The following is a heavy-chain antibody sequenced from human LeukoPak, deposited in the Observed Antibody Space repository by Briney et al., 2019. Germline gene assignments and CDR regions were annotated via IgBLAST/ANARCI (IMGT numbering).Heavy chain of an antibody. Sequence: PGGSLRLSCAASGFTFSSYSMNWVRQAPGKGLEWVSSISSSSSYIYYADSVKGRFTISRDNAKNSLYLQMNSLRAEDTAVYYCASLAGYGEYFDYWGQGTLVTVSS. J-gene: IGHJ4*02. CDR3: ASLAGYGEYFDY. V-gene: IGHV3-21*01. D-gene: IGHD4/OR15-4a*01. CDR1: GFTFSSYS. CDR2: ISSSSSYI.